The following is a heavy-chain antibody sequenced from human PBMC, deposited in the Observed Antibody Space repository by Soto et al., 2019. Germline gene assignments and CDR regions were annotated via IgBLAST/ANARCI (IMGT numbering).Heavy chain of an antibody. CDR3: ARGSSSSWYDY. Sequence: PSETLSLTCAVSGGSISSGGYSGSWIRQPPGKGLEWIGYIYHSGSTYYNPSLKSRVTISVDRSKNQFSLKLSSVTAADTAVYYCARGSSSSWYDYWGQGTLVTVSS. CDR2: IYHSGST. V-gene: IGHV4-30-2*01. J-gene: IGHJ4*02. CDR1: GGSISSGGYS. D-gene: IGHD6-13*01.